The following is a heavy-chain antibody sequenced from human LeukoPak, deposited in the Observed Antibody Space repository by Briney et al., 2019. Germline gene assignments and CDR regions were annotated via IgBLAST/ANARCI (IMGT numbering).Heavy chain of an antibody. CDR2: IKQDGSEK. Sequence: GGSLRLSCAASGFTFSLYWMNWVRRAPGKGLEWVANIKQDGSEKNYVDSVKGRFAISRDNAKNSLYLQMNNLRVEDTAMYYCAGGTGFIIKDWGQGTLVTVSS. J-gene: IGHJ4*02. CDR3: AGGTGFIIKD. V-gene: IGHV3-7*03. CDR1: GFTFSLYW. D-gene: IGHD3-9*01.